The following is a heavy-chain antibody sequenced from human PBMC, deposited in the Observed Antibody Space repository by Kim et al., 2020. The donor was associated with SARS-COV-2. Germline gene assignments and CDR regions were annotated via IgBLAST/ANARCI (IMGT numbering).Heavy chain of an antibody. D-gene: IGHD5-12*01. V-gene: IGHV1-8*01. Sequence: GNTGCAQKFQGRVTMTRNTSISTAYMELSSLRSEDTAVYYCARTVDSGYDGRYWGQGTLVTVSS. J-gene: IGHJ4*02. CDR3: ARTVDSGYDGRY. CDR2: GNT.